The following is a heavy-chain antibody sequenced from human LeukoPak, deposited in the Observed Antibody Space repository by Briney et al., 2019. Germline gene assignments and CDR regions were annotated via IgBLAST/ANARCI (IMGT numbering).Heavy chain of an antibody. J-gene: IGHJ4*02. CDR2: IYYSGST. D-gene: IGHD3-16*02. CDR3: ARTYDYVWGSYRQPLFDY. V-gene: IGHV4-59*08. Sequence: SETLSLTCTVSGGSISSYYWSWIRQPPGKGLEWIGYIYYSGSTNYNPSLKSRVTISVDTSKNQFSLKLSSVTAADTAVYYCARTYDYVWGSYRQPLFDYWGQGTLVTVSS. CDR1: GGSISSYY.